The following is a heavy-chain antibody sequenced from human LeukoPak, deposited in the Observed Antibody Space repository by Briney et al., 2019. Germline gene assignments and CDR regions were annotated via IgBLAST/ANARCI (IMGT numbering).Heavy chain of an antibody. CDR3: TRMTAGHDY. CDR1: GVSFDDYY. V-gene: IGHV4-34*01. D-gene: IGHD2-21*02. Sequence: PSETLSLTCAVSGVSFDDYYWSWVRQTPGKGLEWIGEINHSGYTKDSPSLKSRVTLSIDTSRKQFSLNLRSVTVADRGIYYCTRMTAGHDYWGQGTLVTVSS. J-gene: IGHJ4*02. CDR2: INHSGYT.